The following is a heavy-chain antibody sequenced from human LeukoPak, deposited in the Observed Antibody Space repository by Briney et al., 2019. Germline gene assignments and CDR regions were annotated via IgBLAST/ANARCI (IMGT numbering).Heavy chain of an antibody. CDR2: ISLRGLT. D-gene: IGHD1-26*01. V-gene: IGHV4-4*02. CDR3: SRESGPFSPFGF. Sequence: PSETLSLTCGVSGGSISGTNWWSWVRQPPGQGLEWIGEISLRGLTNYNPSLRSRLTMSLDESKNQVSLNLTSETAADTAVYYCSRESGPFSPFGFWGQGTLVSVHS. CDR1: GGSISGTNW. J-gene: IGHJ4*02.